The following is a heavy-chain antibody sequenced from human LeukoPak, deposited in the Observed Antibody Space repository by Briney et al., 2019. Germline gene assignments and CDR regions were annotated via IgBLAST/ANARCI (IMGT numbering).Heavy chain of an antibody. V-gene: IGHV3-7*04. CDR1: GFTLSRYW. D-gene: IGHD3-22*01. CDR2: IKQDGSEK. Sequence: GGSLRLSCAASGFTLSRYWMSWVRQAPGKGLEWVANIKQDGSEKYYVDSVKGRFTISRDNAKSSLYLQMNSLRAEDTAVYYCARTYYYDSQEFHSWGQGTLVTVSS. J-gene: IGHJ4*02. CDR3: ARTYYYDSQEFHS.